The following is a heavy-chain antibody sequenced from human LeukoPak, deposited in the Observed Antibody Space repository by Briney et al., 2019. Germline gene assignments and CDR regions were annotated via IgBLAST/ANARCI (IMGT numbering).Heavy chain of an antibody. CDR3: ARIGGSGSYSGHYFDH. CDR1: GFTFSTYW. CDR2: ISTDGSVT. J-gene: IGHJ4*02. Sequence: GGSLRLSCAASGFTFSTYWMHWVRRAPGKGLVWVSRISTDGSVTSYEDSVKGPFTISRDNAKNTMYLQMNSLRAEDTAVYYCARIGGSGSYSGHYFDHWGQGTLVTVSS. V-gene: IGHV3-74*01. D-gene: IGHD3-10*01.